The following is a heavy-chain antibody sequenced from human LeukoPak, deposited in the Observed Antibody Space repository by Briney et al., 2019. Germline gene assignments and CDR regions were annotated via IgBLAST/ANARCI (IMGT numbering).Heavy chain of an antibody. V-gene: IGHV3-23*01. J-gene: IGHJ4*02. CDR1: GFTFSSYT. CDR3: AKGLLITILGSLDY. CDR2: ITGSGRTT. D-gene: IGHD3-3*01. Sequence: GGSLTLSCAASGFTFSSYTMSWVRQAPGKGLEWVSGITGSGRTTYYADSVKGRFTISRDNSKNSLYLQINSLRAEDTAVYYCAKGLLITILGSLDYWGQGTLVTVSS.